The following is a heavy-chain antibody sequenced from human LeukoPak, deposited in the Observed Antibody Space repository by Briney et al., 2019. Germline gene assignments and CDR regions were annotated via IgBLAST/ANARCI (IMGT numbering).Heavy chain of an antibody. Sequence: SGTLSLTCAVSGGSVSHSNWWTWVRQSPGKGLEWIGEVHPGEGTNYNPSLKSRVTISVDTSKNQFSLKLSSVTAADTAVYYCARHYYYDSSGPKRGYFDYWGQGTLVTVSS. CDR2: VHPGEGT. D-gene: IGHD3-22*01. J-gene: IGHJ4*02. CDR1: GGSVSHSNW. CDR3: ARHYYYDSSGPKRGYFDY. V-gene: IGHV4-4*02.